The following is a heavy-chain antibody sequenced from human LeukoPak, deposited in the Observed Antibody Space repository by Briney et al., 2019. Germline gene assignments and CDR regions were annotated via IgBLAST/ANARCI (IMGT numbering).Heavy chain of an antibody. CDR1: GYTFTSYG. CDR3: ARVRHSIAAAGVDAFDI. D-gene: IGHD6-13*01. V-gene: IGHV1-18*01. CDR2: ISAYNGNT. Sequence: GASVKVSCKASGYTFTSYGISWVRQAPGQGLEWMGWISAYNGNTNYAQKLQGRVTMTTDTSTSTAYMELRSLRSDDTAVYYCARVRHSIAAAGVDAFDIWGQGTMVTVSS. J-gene: IGHJ3*02.